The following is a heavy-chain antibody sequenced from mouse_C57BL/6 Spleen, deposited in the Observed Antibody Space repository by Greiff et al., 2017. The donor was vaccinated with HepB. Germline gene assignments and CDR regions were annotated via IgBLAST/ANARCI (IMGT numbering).Heavy chain of an antibody. CDR3: HYYYGSSPAWFAY. J-gene: IGHJ3*01. Sequence: VHVKQSGPELVKPGASVKMSCKASGYTFTDYNMHWVKQSHGKSLEWIGYINPNNGGTSYNQKFKGKATLTVNKSSSTAYMELRSLTSGDSAVYYCHYYYGSSPAWFAYWGQGTLVTVSA. V-gene: IGHV1-22*01. CDR1: GYTFTDYN. CDR2: INPNNGGT. D-gene: IGHD1-1*01.